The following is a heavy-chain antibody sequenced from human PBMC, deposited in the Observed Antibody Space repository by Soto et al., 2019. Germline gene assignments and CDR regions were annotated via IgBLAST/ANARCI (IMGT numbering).Heavy chain of an antibody. V-gene: IGHV1-18*01. D-gene: IGHD3-16*01. CDR2: INTYNGNT. J-gene: IGHJ6*02. CDR1: GYIFTNYV. Sequence: QVQLVQSGAEVKNPGASVKVSCKTSGYIFTNYVIGWARQAPGQGLEWMGWINTYNGNTNYAQNLQGRLTLTTDTSTSTAYRELRSLRSNDTAIYYCAMVDVYVTPSPQDVWGQGTTVNVSS. CDR3: AMVDVYVTPSPQDV.